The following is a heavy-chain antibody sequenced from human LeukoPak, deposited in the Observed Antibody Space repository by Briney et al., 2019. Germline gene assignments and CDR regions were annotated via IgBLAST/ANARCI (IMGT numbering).Heavy chain of an antibody. CDR1: GYTFTGYY. J-gene: IGHJ3*02. D-gene: IGHD2-8*01. CDR3: ARGSDIVLMVYAAAYAFDI. V-gene: IGHV1-2*04. Sequence: ALVKVSCKASGYTFTGYYIHWVRQAPGQGLEWMGWINPNSGGTNYAQKFQGWVTLTRDTSISTAYMELSRLRSDDTAVYYCARGSDIVLMVYAAAYAFDIWGQGTMVTVSS. CDR2: INPNSGGT.